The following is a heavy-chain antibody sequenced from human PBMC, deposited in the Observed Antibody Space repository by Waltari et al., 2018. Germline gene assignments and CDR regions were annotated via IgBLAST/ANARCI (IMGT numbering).Heavy chain of an antibody. V-gene: IGHV1-69*01. CDR1: TFSSYA. CDR2: IIPIFGTA. CDR3: ARVRVRGVTFYGMDV. D-gene: IGHD3-10*01. Sequence: TFSSYAISWVRQAPGQGLEWMGGIIPIFGTANYAQKFQGRVTITADESTSTAYMELSSLRSEDTAVYYCARVRVRGVTFYGMDVWGQGTTVTVSS. J-gene: IGHJ6*02.